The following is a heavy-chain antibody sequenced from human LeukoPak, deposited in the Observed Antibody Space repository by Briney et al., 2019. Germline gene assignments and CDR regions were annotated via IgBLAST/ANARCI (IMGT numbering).Heavy chain of an antibody. J-gene: IGHJ5*02. CDR1: GYTFTSYG. V-gene: IGHV1-18*01. Sequence: GASVKVSCKASGYTFTSYGISWVRQAPGQGLEWMGWINAYNGNTNYAQKLQGRVTITADTSTDTAYMELSSLRSEDTAVYYCATSWSGYYKGPWGQGTLVTVSS. CDR2: INAYNGNT. CDR3: ATSWSGYYKGP. D-gene: IGHD3-3*01.